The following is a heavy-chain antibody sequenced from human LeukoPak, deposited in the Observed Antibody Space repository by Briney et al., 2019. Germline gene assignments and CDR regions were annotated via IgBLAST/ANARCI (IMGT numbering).Heavy chain of an antibody. V-gene: IGHV1-69*01. CDR2: IIPIFGTA. J-gene: IGHJ4*02. CDR3: ASSFSGSYYDYYFDY. D-gene: IGHD1-26*01. Sequence: SVKVSCKASVGTFSSYAISWVRQAPGQGLEWIGGIIPIFGTANYAQKFQGRVTITADESTSTAYMELSSLRSEDTAVYYCASSFSGSYYDYYFDYWGQGTLVTVSS. CDR1: VGTFSSYA.